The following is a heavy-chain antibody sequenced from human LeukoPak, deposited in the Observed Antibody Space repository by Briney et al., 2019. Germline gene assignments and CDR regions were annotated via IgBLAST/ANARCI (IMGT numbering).Heavy chain of an antibody. CDR2: ISGSAVTT. V-gene: IGHV3-23*01. J-gene: IGHJ4*02. Sequence: GGSLRLSCATSGFTFSNYAMSWVRQAPGKGLEWVSSISGSAVTTYYADSVKGRFAISRDNSKDTLYLQMTSLRAEDTAVYYCAKEDPISSSGLDYWGQGTLVTVSS. CDR1: GFTFSNYA. CDR3: AKEDPISSSGLDY. D-gene: IGHD6-6*01.